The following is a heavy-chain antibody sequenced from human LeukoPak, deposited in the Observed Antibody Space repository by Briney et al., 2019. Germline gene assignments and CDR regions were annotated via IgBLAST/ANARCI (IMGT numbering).Heavy chain of an antibody. CDR2: ISSSSSYI. CDR3: AKVTYGSGTYGAFDY. CDR1: GFTFSTYS. D-gene: IGHD3-10*01. Sequence: GGSLRLSCAASGFTFSTYSMNWVRQAPGKGLEWVSSISSSSSYIYYADSVKGRFTISRDNSKNTLYLQMNSLRAEDTAVYYCAKVTYGSGTYGAFDYWGQGTLVTVSS. J-gene: IGHJ4*02. V-gene: IGHV3-21*04.